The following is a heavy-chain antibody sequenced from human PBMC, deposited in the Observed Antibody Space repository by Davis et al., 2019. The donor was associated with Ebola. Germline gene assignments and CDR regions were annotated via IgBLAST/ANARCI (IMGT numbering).Heavy chain of an antibody. CDR1: GFTFSSYS. D-gene: IGHD3-10*01. CDR3: ARDKEVDVGDPGSYGMDV. CDR2: ISSSSSTI. V-gene: IGHV3-48*04. J-gene: IGHJ6*02. Sequence: GESLKISCAASGFTFSSYSMNWVRQAPGKGLEWVSYISSSSSTIYYADSVKGRFTISRDNAKNSLYLQMNSLRAEDTAVYYCARDKEVDVGDPGSYGMDVWGQGTTVTVSS.